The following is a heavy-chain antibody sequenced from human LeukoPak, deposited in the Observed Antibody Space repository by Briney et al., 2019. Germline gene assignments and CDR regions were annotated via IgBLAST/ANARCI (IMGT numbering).Heavy chain of an antibody. CDR1: GFIFSSYS. CDR2: ISSSSSYI. CDR3: AREGGYGDRSLDY. D-gene: IGHD4-17*01. Sequence: PGGSLRLSCAASGFIFSSYSMNWVRQAPGKGLEWVSSISSSSSYIYYADSVKGRFTISRDNVKNSLYLQMNSLRAEDTAVYYCAREGGYGDRSLDYWGQGTLVTVSS. J-gene: IGHJ4*02. V-gene: IGHV3-21*01.